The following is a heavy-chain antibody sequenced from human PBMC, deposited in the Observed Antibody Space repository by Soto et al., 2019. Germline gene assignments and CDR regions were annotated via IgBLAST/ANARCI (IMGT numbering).Heavy chain of an antibody. CDR3: ARGAAGYYYYYYYMDV. CDR2: IYYSGST. CDR1: GGSISSYY. D-gene: IGHD6-25*01. J-gene: IGHJ6*03. V-gene: IGHV4-59*01. Sequence: QVQLQESGPGLVKPSETLSLTCTVSGGSISSYYWRWIRQPPGKGLEWIGYIYYSGSTNYNPSLKSRVTISVDTSKNQFSLKLSSVTAADTAVYYCARGAAGYYYYYYYMDVWGKGTTVTVSS.